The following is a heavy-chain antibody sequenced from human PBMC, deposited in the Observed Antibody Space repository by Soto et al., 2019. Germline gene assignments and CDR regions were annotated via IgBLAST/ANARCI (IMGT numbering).Heavy chain of an antibody. CDR1: GGSISSSSYY. CDR2: IYYSGST. J-gene: IGHJ6*03. D-gene: IGHD6-13*01. V-gene: IGHV4-39*01. Sequence: SETLSLTCTVSGGSISSSSYYWGWIRQPPGKGLEWIGSIYYSGSTYYNPSLKSRVTISVDTSKNQFSLKLSSVTAADTAVYYCARSWAAAATGSYYMDVWGKGTTVTVSS. CDR3: ARSWAAAATGSYYMDV.